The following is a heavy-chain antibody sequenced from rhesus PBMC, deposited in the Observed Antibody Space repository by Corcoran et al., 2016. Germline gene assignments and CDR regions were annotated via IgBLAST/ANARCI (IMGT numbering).Heavy chain of an antibody. J-gene: IGHJ4*01. CDR1: GGSFGSSH. CDR2: IYGGGRTT. Sequence: QLQLQESGPGLVKPSETLSVTCSVSGGSFGSSHWSWIRQAQGKGLEWMGYIYGGGRTTNSNPSLKSRVTLSVDTSKSQFSLKLNSVTAADTAVYYCARIGNYNFDFWGQGLLVTVSS. CDR3: ARIGNYNFDF. V-gene: IGHV4-169*01. D-gene: IGHD1-44*01.